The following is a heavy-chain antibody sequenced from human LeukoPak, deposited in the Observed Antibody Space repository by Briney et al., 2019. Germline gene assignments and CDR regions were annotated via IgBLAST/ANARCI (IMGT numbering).Heavy chain of an antibody. CDR3: AKSLYDYRSGTYFRPFDY. CDR1: GGSISSNIYY. J-gene: IGHJ4*02. CDR2: IYYSGSA. V-gene: IGHV4-39*01. Sequence: SETLSLTCTVSGGSISSNIYYWGWIRQPPGKGLEWIGSIYYSGSAYYNPSLKSRVTISVDTSRNQFSLRLSSLTAADTAMYFCAKSLYDYRSGTYFRPFDYWGQGTLVTVSS. D-gene: IGHD3-10*01.